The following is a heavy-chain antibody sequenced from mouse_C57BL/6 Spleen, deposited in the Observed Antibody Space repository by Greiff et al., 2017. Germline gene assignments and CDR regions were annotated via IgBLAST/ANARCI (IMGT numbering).Heavy chain of an antibody. CDR3: AREVIITTVVVPYWYFDV. D-gene: IGHD1-1*01. Sequence: EVMLVESGGGLVKPGGSLKLSCAASGFTFSSYTMSWVRQTPEKRLEWVATISGGGGNTYYADSVKGRFTLSRDNAKNTLYLQMSSLRSEDTALYYCAREVIITTVVVPYWYFDVWGTGTTVTVSS. V-gene: IGHV5-9*01. J-gene: IGHJ1*03. CDR2: ISGGGGNT. CDR1: GFTFSSYT.